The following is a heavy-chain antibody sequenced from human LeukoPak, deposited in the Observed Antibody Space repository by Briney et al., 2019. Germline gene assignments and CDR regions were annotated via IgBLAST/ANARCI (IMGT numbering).Heavy chain of an antibody. CDR1: GYTFTSYG. V-gene: IGHV1-18*01. CDR3: ARDYYYDSSGYVDY. D-gene: IGHD3-22*01. J-gene: IGHJ4*02. Sequence: GASLKVSCKASGYTFTSYGISWVRQGPGEGVEWMGWISAYNGNANYAQNLQGRITMTTDTSTSTAYMELTSLRSDDTAVYYCARDYYYDSSGYVDYWGQGTLVTVSS. CDR2: ISAYNGNA.